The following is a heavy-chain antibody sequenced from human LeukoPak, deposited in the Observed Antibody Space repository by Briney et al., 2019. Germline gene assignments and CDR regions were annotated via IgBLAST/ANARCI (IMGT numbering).Heavy chain of an antibody. Sequence: GGSLRLSCAASGFTFSSYSMNWVRQAPGKGLEWVSSISSSSSYIYYADSVKGRFTISRDNAKNSLYLQMNSLRAEDTAVYYCARAAVAGMPYFDYWGQGTLVTVSS. CDR3: ARAAVAGMPYFDY. D-gene: IGHD6-19*01. V-gene: IGHV3-21*01. J-gene: IGHJ4*02. CDR1: GFTFSSYS. CDR2: ISSSSSYI.